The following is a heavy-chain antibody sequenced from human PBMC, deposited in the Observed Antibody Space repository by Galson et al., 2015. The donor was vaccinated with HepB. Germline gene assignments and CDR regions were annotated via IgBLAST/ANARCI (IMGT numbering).Heavy chain of an antibody. V-gene: IGHV1-2*02. CDR2: INPNSGGT. CDR3: ARALLAYCGGDCSHFDY. Sequence: SVTVSCKASGSTFTGYYMHWVRQAPGQGLEWMGWINPNSGGTNYAQKFQGRVTMTRDTSISTAYMELSRLRSDDTAVYYCARALLAYCGGDCSHFDYWGQGTLVTVSS. CDR1: GSTFTGYY. D-gene: IGHD2-21*02. J-gene: IGHJ4*02.